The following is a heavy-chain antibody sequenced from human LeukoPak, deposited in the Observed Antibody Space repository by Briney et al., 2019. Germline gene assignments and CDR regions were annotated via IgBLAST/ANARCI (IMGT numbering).Heavy chain of an antibody. Sequence: ASVKVSCKASGYTFTSYYMHWVRQAPGQGLEWMGILNPTGCSTSYAQKFQGRVTTTRDMSTSTVYMELSSLRSEDTAVYYCARVHYDILTGYYPGYYFDYWGQGTLVTVSS. J-gene: IGHJ4*02. D-gene: IGHD3-9*01. V-gene: IGHV1-46*01. CDR3: ARVHYDILTGYYPGYYFDY. CDR2: LNPTGCST. CDR1: GYTFTSYY.